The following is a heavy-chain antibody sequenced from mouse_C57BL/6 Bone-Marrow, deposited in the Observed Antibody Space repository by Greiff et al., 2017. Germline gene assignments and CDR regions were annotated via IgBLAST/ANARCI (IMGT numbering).Heavy chain of an antibody. CDR2: ISYSGST. CDR1: GYSITSDY. CDR3: ARGRPYYFDY. Sequence: EVKLMESGPGLAKPSQTLTLTCSVTGYSITSDYWNWIRKFPGNKLEYMGYISYSGSTYYNPSPKRRISITRDTSKNQYYLQLNSVTTEDTATYYCARGRPYYFDYWGQGTTLTVSS. V-gene: IGHV3-8*01. J-gene: IGHJ2*01.